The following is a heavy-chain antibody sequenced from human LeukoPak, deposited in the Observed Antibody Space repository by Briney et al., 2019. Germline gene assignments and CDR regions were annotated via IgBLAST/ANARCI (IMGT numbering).Heavy chain of an antibody. D-gene: IGHD4-17*01. CDR2: INHSGST. Sequence: TSETLSLTCAVYGGSFSGYYWSWIRQPPGKGLEWIGEINHSGSTNYNPSLKSRVTISVDTSKNQFSLKLGSVTAADTAVYYCARATVIIDYWGQGTLVTVSS. CDR3: ARATVIIDY. V-gene: IGHV4-34*01. CDR1: GGSFSGYY. J-gene: IGHJ4*02.